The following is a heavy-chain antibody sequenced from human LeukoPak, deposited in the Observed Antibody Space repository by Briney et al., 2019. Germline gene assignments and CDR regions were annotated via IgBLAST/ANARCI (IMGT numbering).Heavy chain of an antibody. Sequence: GGSLRLSCAASGFTFSDYYMSWIRQAPGKGLEWLSYISGSGSDINYADSVKGRFTISRDNAKNSLYLQMNSLRAEDTAVYYCARPRGCGSSRCNNFDYWGQGTLVTVSS. CDR3: ARPRGCGSSRCNNFDY. J-gene: IGHJ4*02. CDR1: GFTFSDYY. CDR2: ISGSGSDI. D-gene: IGHD2-2*01. V-gene: IGHV3-11*06.